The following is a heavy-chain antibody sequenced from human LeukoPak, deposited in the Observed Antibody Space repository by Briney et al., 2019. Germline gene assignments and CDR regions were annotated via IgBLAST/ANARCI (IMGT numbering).Heavy chain of an antibody. Sequence: GGSLRLSCAASGFSFMNAWMIWVRQAPGKGLEWVGRIKSNADGGTPDYAAPARGRFTISRDDLKNTLYLQMNSLKTEDTAVFYCARSADYDSSGYYFGLGYYFDYWGQGTLVTVSS. CDR3: ARSADYDSSGYYFGLGYYFDY. CDR1: GFSFMNAW. V-gene: IGHV3-15*01. J-gene: IGHJ4*02. D-gene: IGHD3-22*01. CDR2: IKSNADGGTP.